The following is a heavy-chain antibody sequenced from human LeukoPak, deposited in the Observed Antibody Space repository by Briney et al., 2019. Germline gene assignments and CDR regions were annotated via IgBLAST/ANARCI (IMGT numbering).Heavy chain of an antibody. D-gene: IGHD3-16*01. V-gene: IGHV3-7*01. J-gene: IGHJ4*02. CDR3: ARALSHCLDY. CDR2: IKHDGSEK. Sequence: GGSLRLSCIVSGFNFSNYWMNWVRQAPGKGLEWVANIKHDGSEKYYVDSVKGRSSISRDNAKKSLYLQMNSLRVEDTAVYYCARALSHCLDYWGQGALVTVSS. CDR1: GFNFSNYW.